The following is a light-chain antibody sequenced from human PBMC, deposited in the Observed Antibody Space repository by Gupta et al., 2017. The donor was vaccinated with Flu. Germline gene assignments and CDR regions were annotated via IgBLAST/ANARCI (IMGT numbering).Light chain of an antibody. V-gene: IGLV10-54*04. CDR2: RNN. CDR3: SAWDSSLNEAV. CDR1: SNNVGNQG. J-gene: IGLJ3*02. Sequence: NSNNVGNQGAAWLQQHQGHPPKVLFHRNNNRPSGISERFSASRSGNTASLTITGLQPEDEADYYCSAWDSSLNEAVFGGGTKVTVL.